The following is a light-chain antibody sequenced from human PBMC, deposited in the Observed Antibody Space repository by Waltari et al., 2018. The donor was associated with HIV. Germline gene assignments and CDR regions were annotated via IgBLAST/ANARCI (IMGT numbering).Light chain of an antibody. V-gene: IGLV2-11*01. J-gene: IGLJ1*01. CDR1: STDVGNYNF. CDR3: CSYAGNYDYI. Sequence: QSALTQPRSVSGSLGQSVTFSCTGTSTDVGNYNFVSWYQQRPGKAPKLIIYDVTKRPSGVPDLFSGSKSGNTASLTISGLQAEDEADYYCCSYAGNYDYIFGTVTEVTVL. CDR2: DVT.